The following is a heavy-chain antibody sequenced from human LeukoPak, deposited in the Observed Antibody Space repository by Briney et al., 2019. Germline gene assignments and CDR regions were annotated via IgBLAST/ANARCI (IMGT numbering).Heavy chain of an antibody. J-gene: IGHJ4*02. CDR2: IYYSGST. CDR1: GGSISSGGYY. Sequence: SETLSLTCTVSGGSISSGGYYWSWIRQHPGKGLEWIGYIYYSGSTYYNPSLKSRVTISVDTSKNQFSLKLSSVTAADTAVYYCARGGIQSTPADYWGQGTLVTVSS. D-gene: IGHD5-18*01. V-gene: IGHV4-31*03. CDR3: ARGGIQSTPADY.